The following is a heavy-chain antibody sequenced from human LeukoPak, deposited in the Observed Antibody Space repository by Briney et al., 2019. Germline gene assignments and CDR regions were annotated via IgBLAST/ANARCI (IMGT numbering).Heavy chain of an antibody. CDR2: IIPIFGTA. J-gene: IGHJ3*02. CDR1: GGTFSSYA. V-gene: IGHV1-69*06. D-gene: IGHD5-24*01. Sequence: ASVKVSCKASGGTFSSYAISWVRQAPGQGLEWMGGIIPIFGTANYAQKFQGRVTITADKSTSTAYMELSSLRSEDTAVYYCARDGYTRGAFDIWGQGTMVTVSS. CDR3: ARDGYTRGAFDI.